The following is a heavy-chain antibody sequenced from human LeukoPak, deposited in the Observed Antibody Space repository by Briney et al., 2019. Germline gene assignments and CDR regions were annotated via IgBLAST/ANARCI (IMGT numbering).Heavy chain of an antibody. Sequence: GGSLGLSCAASGFTFSSYSMNWVRQAPGKGLEWVSSISSSSSYIYYADSVKGRFTISRDNAKNTLYLQMNSLRAEDTAVYYCARDNVPAVAFDIWGQGTMVTVSS. J-gene: IGHJ3*02. CDR2: ISSSSSYI. CDR1: GFTFSSYS. CDR3: ARDNVPAVAFDI. V-gene: IGHV3-21*01. D-gene: IGHD2-2*01.